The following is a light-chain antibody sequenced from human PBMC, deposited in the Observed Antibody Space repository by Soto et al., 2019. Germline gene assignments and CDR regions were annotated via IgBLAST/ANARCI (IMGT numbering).Light chain of an antibody. CDR2: GAS. J-gene: IGKJ3*01. CDR1: QSVVSTY. Sequence: EILLTQSPGTLSLSPGERATLSCRASQSVVSTYVAWYQQTPGQAPRLLIYGASNRATGIPDRFSVSGSGTDFTLTISRLEPEDFAVYYCQQYNDWPFTFGPGTKVDIK. V-gene: IGKV3-20*01. CDR3: QQYNDWPFT.